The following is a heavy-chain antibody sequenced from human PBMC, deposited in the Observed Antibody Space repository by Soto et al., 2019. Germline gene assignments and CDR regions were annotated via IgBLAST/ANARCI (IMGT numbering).Heavy chain of an antibody. J-gene: IGHJ4*02. V-gene: IGHV3-30*18. CDR2: ISYDGSNK. CDR1: GFTFSSYG. CDR3: AKGLGGYDYMAFDY. Sequence: GGSLRLSCAASGFTFSSYGMHWVRQAPGKGLEWVAVISYDGSNKYYADSVKGRFTISRDNSKNTLYLQMNSLRAEDTAVYYCAKGLGGYDYMAFDYWGQGTLVTVSS. D-gene: IGHD5-12*01.